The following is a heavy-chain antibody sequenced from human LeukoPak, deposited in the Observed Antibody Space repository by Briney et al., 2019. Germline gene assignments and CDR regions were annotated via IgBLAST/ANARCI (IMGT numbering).Heavy chain of an antibody. V-gene: IGHV1-8*03. CDR1: GYTFTSYD. Sequence: ASVKVSCKASGYTFTSYDINWVRQATGQGLEWMGWMNPNSGNTGYAQKFQGRVTITRNTSISTAYMELSSLRSEDTAVYYCARDGEWLRFGYYYYYMDVWGKGTTVTVSS. J-gene: IGHJ6*03. D-gene: IGHD5-12*01. CDR2: MNPNSGNT. CDR3: ARDGEWLRFGYYYYYMDV.